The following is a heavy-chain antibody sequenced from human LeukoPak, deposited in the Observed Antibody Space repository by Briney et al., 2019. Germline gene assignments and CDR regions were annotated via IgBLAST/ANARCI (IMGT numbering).Heavy chain of an antibody. CDR3: ARSAYYYDSSGYSLKY. J-gene: IGHJ4*02. D-gene: IGHD3-22*01. V-gene: IGHV3-11*01. CDR1: GFTFSDYY. CDR2: ISSSGSTI. Sequence: PGRSLRLSCGASGFTFSDYYMSWIRQAPGKGLEWVSYISSSGSTIYYADSVKGRFTISRDNAKNSLYLQMNSLRAEDTAVYYCARSAYYYDSSGYSLKYWGQGTLVTVSS.